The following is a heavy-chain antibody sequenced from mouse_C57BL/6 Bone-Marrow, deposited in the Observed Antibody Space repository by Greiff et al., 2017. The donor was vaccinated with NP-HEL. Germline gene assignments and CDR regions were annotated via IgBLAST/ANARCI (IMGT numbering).Heavy chain of an antibody. Sequence: EVQVVESGGGLVQPKGSLKLSCAASGFSFNTYAMNWVRQAPGKGLEWVARIRSKSNNYATYYADSVKDRFTISRDDSESMLYLQMNNLKTEDTAMYYCVRGLRRGFAYWGQGTLVTVSA. CDR3: VRGLRRGFAY. J-gene: IGHJ3*01. CDR2: IRSKSNNYAT. CDR1: GFSFNTYA. D-gene: IGHD2-4*01. V-gene: IGHV10-1*01.